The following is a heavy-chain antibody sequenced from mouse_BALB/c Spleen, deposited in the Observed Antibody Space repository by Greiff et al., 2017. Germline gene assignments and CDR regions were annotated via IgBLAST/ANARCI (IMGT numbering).Heavy chain of an antibody. CDR2: INLYNDGT. D-gene: IGHD1-1*01. CDR1: GYTFTSYV. CDR3: ARITTVGERGY. Sequence: EVQRVESGPELVKPGASVNMSCKASGYTFTSYVMHWVKQKPGQGLEWIGHINLYNDGTKYNEKFKGKATLTSDKSSSTAYMELSSLTSEDSAVYYGARITTVGERGYWGQGTTLTVSS. V-gene: IGHV1-14*01. J-gene: IGHJ2*01.